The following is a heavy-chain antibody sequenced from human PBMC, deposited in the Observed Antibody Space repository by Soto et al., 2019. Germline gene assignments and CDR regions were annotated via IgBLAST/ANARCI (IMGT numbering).Heavy chain of an antibody. CDR1: GYTFTSYG. CDR3: ARVITMVRGVDNWFDP. Sequence: ALVKVSCKASGYTFTSYGISWVRQAPGQGVEWMGWISAYNGNTNYAQKLQGRVTMTKDRSTSTAYMELRSLRSDDTAVYYCARVITMVRGVDNWFDPRGQGTLVTVSS. V-gene: IGHV1-18*01. CDR2: ISAYNGNT. J-gene: IGHJ5*02. D-gene: IGHD3-10*01.